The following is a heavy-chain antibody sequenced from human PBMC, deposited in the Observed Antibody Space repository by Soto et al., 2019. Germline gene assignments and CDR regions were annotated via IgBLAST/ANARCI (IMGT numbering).Heavy chain of an antibody. CDR1: GFTFSSYA. Sequence: PGGSLRLSCAASGFTFSSYALSWGRQAPGEGPEWVSAISGSGGSTYYADSVKGRFTISRDNSKNTLYLQMNSLRAEDTAVYYCAKGEGEARPVRAFYYYYMDVWGKGTTVTVSS. D-gene: IGHD6-6*01. CDR2: ISGSGGST. J-gene: IGHJ6*03. V-gene: IGHV3-23*01. CDR3: AKGEGEARPVRAFYYYYMDV.